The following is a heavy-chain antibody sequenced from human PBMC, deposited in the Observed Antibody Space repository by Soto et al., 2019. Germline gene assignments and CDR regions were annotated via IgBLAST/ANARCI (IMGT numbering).Heavy chain of an antibody. CDR3: ARERVSSSSYYYYGMDV. CDR2: ISSSSSYI. Sequence: EVQLVESGGGLVKPAGSLRLSCAASGFTFSSYSMNWVRQAPGKGLEWVSSISSSSSYIYYADSVKGRFTISRDNAKNSLYLQMNSLRAEDTAVYYCARERVSSSSYYYYGMDVWGQGTTVTVSS. J-gene: IGHJ6*02. D-gene: IGHD6-6*01. CDR1: GFTFSSYS. V-gene: IGHV3-21*01.